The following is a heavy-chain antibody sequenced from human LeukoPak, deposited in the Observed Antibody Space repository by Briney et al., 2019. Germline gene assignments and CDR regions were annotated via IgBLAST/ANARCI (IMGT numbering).Heavy chain of an antibody. J-gene: IGHJ4*02. CDR2: IYHSGST. CDR3: ARGLRRDGYKR. CDR1: GGSISSGGYS. Sequence: PSETLSLTCAVSGGSISSGGYSWSWIRQPPGKGLEWIGYIYHSGSTYYNPSLKSRVTISVDRSKNQFSLKLSSVTAADTAVYYCARGLRRDGYKRWGQGTLVTVSS. V-gene: IGHV4-30-2*01. D-gene: IGHD5-24*01.